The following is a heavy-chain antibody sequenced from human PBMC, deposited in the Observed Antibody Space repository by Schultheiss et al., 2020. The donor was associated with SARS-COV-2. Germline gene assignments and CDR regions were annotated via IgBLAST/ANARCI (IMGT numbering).Heavy chain of an antibody. V-gene: IGHV1-2*04. CDR2: INPNSGGT. CDR3: ARGKVVPAATFDY. J-gene: IGHJ4*02. D-gene: IGHD2-2*01. CDR1: GYTLTELS. Sequence: ASVKVSCKVSGYTLTELSMHWVRQAPGQGLEWMGWINPNSGGTNYAQKFQGWVTMTRDTSISTAYMELSRLRAEDTAVYYCARGKVVPAATFDYWGQGTLVTVSS.